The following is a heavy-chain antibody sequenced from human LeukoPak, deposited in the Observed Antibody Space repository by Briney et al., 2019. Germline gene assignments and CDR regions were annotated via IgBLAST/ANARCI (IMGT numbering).Heavy chain of an antibody. D-gene: IGHD6-19*01. CDR2: ISSSSTI. V-gene: IGHV3-48*01. J-gene: IGHJ4*02. Sequence: PGGSLRLSCAASGFTFSSYSMNWVRQAPGKGLGWVSCISSSSTIYYADPVKGRFTISTDNAKNSLYLQMNSLRVEDTTVYYCGRYSSGSSFDYWAQGTLVPVSS. CDR1: GFTFSSYS. CDR3: GRYSSGSSFDY.